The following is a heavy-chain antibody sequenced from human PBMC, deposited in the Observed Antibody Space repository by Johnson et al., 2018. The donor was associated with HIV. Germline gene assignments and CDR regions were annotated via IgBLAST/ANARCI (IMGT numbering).Heavy chain of an antibody. CDR2: IYSGGST. V-gene: IGHV3-NL1*01. Sequence: QVQLVESGGGVVQPGRSLRLSCAASGFTFSSFAMHWVRQAPGKGLEWVAVIYSGGSTYYADSVKGRFTISRDNSKNTLFLQMNSLRAEDTAVYYCAKALGGYSYGLSAFDFWGQGTMVTVSS. CDR3: AKALGGYSYGLSAFDF. CDR1: GFTFSSFA. D-gene: IGHD5-18*01. J-gene: IGHJ3*01.